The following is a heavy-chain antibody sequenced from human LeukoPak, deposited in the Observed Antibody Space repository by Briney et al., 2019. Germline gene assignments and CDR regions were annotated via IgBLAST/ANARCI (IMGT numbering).Heavy chain of an antibody. CDR2: ISAYNGNT. CDR1: GYTFTSNY. V-gene: IGHV1-18*04. CDR3: ARDRWDDSSGYYPDTFDI. J-gene: IGHJ3*02. Sequence: GASVKVSCKASGYTFTSNYMHWVRQAPGQGLEWMGWISAYNGNTNYAQKLQGRVTMTTDTSSSTAYMELRSLRSDDTAVYYCARDRWDDSSGYYPDTFDIWGQGTMVTVSS. D-gene: IGHD3-22*01.